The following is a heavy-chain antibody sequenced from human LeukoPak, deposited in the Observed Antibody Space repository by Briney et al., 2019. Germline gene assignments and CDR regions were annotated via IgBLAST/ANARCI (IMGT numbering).Heavy chain of an antibody. CDR3: ARVTQTDYDFDY. J-gene: IGHJ4*02. Sequence: ASVKVSCKASGYTFTGYYMHWVRQAPGQGLEWMGWISAYNGNTDYAQKLQGRVTMTTDTSTSTAYMELRSLRSDDTAVYYCARVTQTDYDFDYWGQGTLVTVSS. CDR2: ISAYNGNT. V-gene: IGHV1-18*04. D-gene: IGHD4-17*01. CDR1: GYTFTGYY.